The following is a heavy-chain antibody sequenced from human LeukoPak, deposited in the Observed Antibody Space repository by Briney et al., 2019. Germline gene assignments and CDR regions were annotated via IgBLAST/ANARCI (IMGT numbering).Heavy chain of an antibody. Sequence: GGSLRLSCAASGFTFSSYAMSWVRQAPRKGLEWVSVVSGSGSSTDYADSVKGRFTISRDNSKNTLYLQMSSLSAEDTAVYYCAKMNVLTGYYTPNFGFWGQGTLVTVSS. J-gene: IGHJ4*02. CDR1: GFTFSSYA. V-gene: IGHV3-23*01. CDR2: VSGSGSST. CDR3: AKMNVLTGYYTPNFGF. D-gene: IGHD3-9*01.